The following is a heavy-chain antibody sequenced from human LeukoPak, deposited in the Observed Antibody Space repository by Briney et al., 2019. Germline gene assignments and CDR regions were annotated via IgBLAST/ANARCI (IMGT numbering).Heavy chain of an antibody. V-gene: IGHV3-30*18. CDR1: GFTFSSYG. CDR3: AKEVRSAYGDYPDY. CDR2: ISYDGSNK. Sequence: GRSLRLSCAASGFTFSSYGMHWVRQAPGKGLEGVAVISYDGSNKYYADSVKGRFTISRDNSKNTLYLQMNSLRAEDTAVYYCAKEVRSAYGDYPDYWGQGTLVTVSS. J-gene: IGHJ4*02. D-gene: IGHD4-17*01.